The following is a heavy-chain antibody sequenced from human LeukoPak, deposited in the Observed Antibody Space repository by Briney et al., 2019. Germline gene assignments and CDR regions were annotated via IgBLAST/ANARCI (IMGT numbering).Heavy chain of an antibody. Sequence: ASVKVSCKASGYTFTSYGIIWVRQAPGQGREWMGWISAYNGNTNYAQKLQGRVTMTTDTSTSTAYMELRSLRSDDTAVYYCARVRAVTTGYYYGMDVWGQGTTVTVSS. D-gene: IGHD4-17*01. CDR1: GYTFTSYG. J-gene: IGHJ6*02. V-gene: IGHV1-18*01. CDR2: ISAYNGNT. CDR3: ARVRAVTTGYYYGMDV.